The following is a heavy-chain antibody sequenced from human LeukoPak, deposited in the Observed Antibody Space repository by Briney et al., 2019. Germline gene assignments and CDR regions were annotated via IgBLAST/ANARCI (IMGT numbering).Heavy chain of an antibody. Sequence: GGSLRLSCAASGFTFSSYGMHWVRQAPGKGPEWVAVISYDGSNKYYADSVKGRFTISRDNSKNTLYLQMNSLRAEDTAVYYCALLMITFGGVIAPFEYWGQGTLVTVSS. D-gene: IGHD3-16*02. J-gene: IGHJ4*02. CDR3: ALLMITFGGVIAPFEY. CDR2: ISYDGSNK. CDR1: GFTFSSYG. V-gene: IGHV3-30*03.